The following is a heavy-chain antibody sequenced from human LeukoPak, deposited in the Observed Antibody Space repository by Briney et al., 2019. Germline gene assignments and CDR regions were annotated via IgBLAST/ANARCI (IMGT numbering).Heavy chain of an antibody. J-gene: IGHJ4*02. Sequence: GESLKISCQSSGYSFTDYWIVWVRQVPGKGLEWMGIISPLHSDTRYSPSFQGQVTMSADKSISTAYLQWSSLKASDTAMYYCARRSNIATPLFDYWGQGTLVTVSS. V-gene: IGHV5-51*01. CDR3: ARRSNIATPLFDY. D-gene: IGHD6-6*01. CDR1: GYSFTDYW. CDR2: ISPLHSDT.